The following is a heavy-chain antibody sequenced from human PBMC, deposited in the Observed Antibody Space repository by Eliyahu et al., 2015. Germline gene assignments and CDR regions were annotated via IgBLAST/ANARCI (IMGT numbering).Heavy chain of an antibody. D-gene: IGHD1-1*01. J-gene: IGHJ4*02. V-gene: IGHV3-23*01. Sequence: EVXLLESGGGLVQPGXSLRXSXSASGFTFSXYAMSWVRQAPGKGLDWVSTISGGAASTYYADSVKGRFSISRDDSRNTLYLQMNSLRAEDTAVYYCAKGLRGTSYRRQFDYWGQGTLVTVSS. CDR2: ISGGAAST. CDR3: AKGLRGTSYRRQFDY. CDR1: GFTFSXYA.